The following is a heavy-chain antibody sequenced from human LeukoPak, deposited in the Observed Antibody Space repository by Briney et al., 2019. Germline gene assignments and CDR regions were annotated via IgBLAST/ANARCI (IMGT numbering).Heavy chain of an antibody. V-gene: IGHV4-39*01. Sequence: SETLSLTCTVSGGSISSSSYYWGWIRQPPGKGLEWIGSIYYSGSTYYNPSLKSRVTISVDTSKNQFSLKLSSVTAADTAVYYCARQPERLYYYDSSGYYYEGYFDYWGQGTLVTVSS. CDR2: IYYSGST. CDR1: GGSISSSSYY. J-gene: IGHJ4*02. CDR3: ARQPERLYYYDSSGYYYEGYFDY. D-gene: IGHD3-22*01.